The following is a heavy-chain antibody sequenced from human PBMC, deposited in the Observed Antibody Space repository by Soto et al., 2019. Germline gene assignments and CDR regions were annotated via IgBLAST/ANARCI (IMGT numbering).Heavy chain of an antibody. CDR1: GFTFSSYE. CDR3: ARETHFIDY. CDR2: ISSTGTSM. V-gene: IGHV3-48*03. Sequence: VQLVESGGDLVQPGGSLRLSCAASGFTFSSYEMNWVRQAPGKGLEWFSYISSTGTSMDYADSVKGRFTISRDNAKNSLHLQLNSLRDEDTAVYYCARETHFIDYWGQGTLVSVSA. J-gene: IGHJ4*02.